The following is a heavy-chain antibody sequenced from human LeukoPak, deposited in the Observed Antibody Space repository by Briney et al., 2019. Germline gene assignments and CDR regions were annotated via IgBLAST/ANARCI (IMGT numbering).Heavy chain of an antibody. Sequence: GGSLRLSCAASGFTFHDYALHWVRQVPGKGLEWVSGITWNSGSVLYADSVRGRFTISRDNAKNSLYLQMNSLRPEDMAFYYCAKGLGVASLIVDALDMWGQGTMVTV. CDR1: GFTFHDYA. D-gene: IGHD3/OR15-3a*01. CDR3: AKGLGVASLIVDALDM. V-gene: IGHV3-9*03. J-gene: IGHJ3*02. CDR2: ITWNSGSV.